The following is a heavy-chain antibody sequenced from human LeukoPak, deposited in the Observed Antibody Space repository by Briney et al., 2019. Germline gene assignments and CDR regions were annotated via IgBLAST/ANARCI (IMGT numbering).Heavy chain of an antibody. CDR2: INPNSGGT. J-gene: IGHJ4*02. CDR1: GHTFTGYY. V-gene: IGHV1-2*02. CDR3: ARGAGSGTYKRFDF. Sequence: ASVKVSCKASGHTFTGYYMHWVRQAPGQGLEWMGWINPNSGGTNYAQKFQGRVTMTRDTSISTAYMELSRLRSDDTAVYYCARGAGSGTYKRFDFWGQGTLVTVSS. D-gene: IGHD3-10*01.